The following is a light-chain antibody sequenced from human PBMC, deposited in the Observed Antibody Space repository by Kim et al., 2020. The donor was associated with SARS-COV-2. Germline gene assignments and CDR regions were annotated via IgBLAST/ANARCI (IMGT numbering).Light chain of an antibody. J-gene: IGKJ4*01. Sequence: ASVGDRVTITCRASKGIATYLAWYQQRPGRAPNLLIYAASTLQSGIPSRFTASGSGTEFALTISSLQPDDFATYYCHQLSSHPFTFGGGTKVDIK. CDR2: AAS. V-gene: IGKV1-9*01. CDR3: HQLSSHPFT. CDR1: KGIATY.